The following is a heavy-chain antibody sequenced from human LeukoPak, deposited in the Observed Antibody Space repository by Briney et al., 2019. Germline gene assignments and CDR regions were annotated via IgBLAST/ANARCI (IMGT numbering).Heavy chain of an antibody. Sequence: PGGSLRLSCATSGFAFSNAWMNWVRQAPGKGLEWVGRIRSNSDGGTIDYAAPVKGRFTLSRDDSKTTLYLQMNSLQTEDTAVYYCATDFYDSTWGQGTLVTVSS. V-gene: IGHV3-15*07. J-gene: IGHJ5*02. CDR1: GFAFSNAW. D-gene: IGHD3-22*01. CDR3: ATDFYDST. CDR2: IRSNSDGGTI.